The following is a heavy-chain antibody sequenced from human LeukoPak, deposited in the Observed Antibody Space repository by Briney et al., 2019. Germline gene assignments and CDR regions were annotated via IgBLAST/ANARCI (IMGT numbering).Heavy chain of an antibody. J-gene: IGHJ4*02. D-gene: IGHD1-26*01. CDR1: GFTFSSYS. CDR3: AKAWELPSDY. CDR2: ISYDGINK. V-gene: IGHV3-30*04. Sequence: GRSLRLSCAASGFTFSSYSMHWVRQAPGKGLEWVAVISYDGINKYYADSVKGRFTISRDNSKNTLYLQMNSLRAEDTAVYYCAKAWELPSDYWGQGTLVTVSS.